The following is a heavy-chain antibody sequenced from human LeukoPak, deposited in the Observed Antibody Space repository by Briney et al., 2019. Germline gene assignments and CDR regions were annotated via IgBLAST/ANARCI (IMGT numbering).Heavy chain of an antibody. V-gene: IGHV3-7*04. CDR2: IKQAGSEK. CDR3: ARGEYYYEGGY. CDR1: GFTFSNYW. D-gene: IGHD3-22*01. J-gene: IGHJ4*02. Sequence: GGSLRLSCAASGFTFSNYWMSWVRQAPGKGLEWVANIKQAGSEKYYVDSLKGRFTISRDNAKNSLFLQMNSLRAEETAVYYCARGEYYYEGGYWGQGTLVTVSS.